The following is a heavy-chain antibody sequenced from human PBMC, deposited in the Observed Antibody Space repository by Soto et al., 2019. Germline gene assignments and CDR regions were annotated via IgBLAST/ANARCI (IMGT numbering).Heavy chain of an antibody. V-gene: IGHV3-33*01. J-gene: IGHJ5*02. CDR1: GFTFSDFG. D-gene: IGHD3-16*01. Sequence: GGSLRLSCKASGFTFSDFGMHWVRQAPGKGLEWVSAIWYDGSYQYYADPVRGRFTTSRDNSNNTLFLQMNSLRVEDTAVYYCARDRLITYGAKIAPDHWGQGALVTVSS. CDR3: ARDRLITYGAKIAPDH. CDR2: IWYDGSYQ.